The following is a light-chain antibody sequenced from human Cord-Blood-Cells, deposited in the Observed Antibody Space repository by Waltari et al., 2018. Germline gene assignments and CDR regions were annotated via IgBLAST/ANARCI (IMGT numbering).Light chain of an antibody. CDR2: DVS. J-gene: IGLJ1*01. V-gene: IGLV2-14*01. CDR1: SSHVGGYNY. CDR3: SSYTSSSTLV. Sequence: QSALTQPASVSGSPGQSITISCTGTSSHVGGYNYVSWYQQHPSKAPKLIIYDVSNRPSGVSNRFSGSKSGNTASLTISGLQAEDEADYYCSSYTSSSTLVFGTGTKVTVL.